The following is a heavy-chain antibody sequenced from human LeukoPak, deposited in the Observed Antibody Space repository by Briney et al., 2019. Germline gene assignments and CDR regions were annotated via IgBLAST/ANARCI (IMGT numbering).Heavy chain of an antibody. Sequence: ASVKVSCKVSGYTLTELSMHWVRQAPGQGLEWMGRINPNSGGTNYAQKFQGRVTMTRDTSISTAYMELSRLRSDDTAVYYCARDQGYYGSGSLGGFDYWGQGTLVTVSS. CDR2: INPNSGGT. J-gene: IGHJ4*02. CDR3: ARDQGYYGSGSLGGFDY. D-gene: IGHD3-10*01. CDR1: GYTLTELS. V-gene: IGHV1-2*06.